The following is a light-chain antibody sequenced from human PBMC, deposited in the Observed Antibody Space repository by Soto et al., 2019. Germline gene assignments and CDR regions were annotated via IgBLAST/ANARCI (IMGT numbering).Light chain of an antibody. CDR2: DVD. CDR1: NSDVGHYNY. V-gene: IGLV2-11*01. J-gene: IGLJ2*01. Sequence: QSALTQPRSVSGSPGQSVTISCTGTNSDVGHYNYVSWYQQHPGKAPKLIIFDVDKRPSGVPDRFSGSKSGNTASLTISGLQAEDEADYYCCSYAGSSWIFGGGTKVTGL. CDR3: CSYAGSSWI.